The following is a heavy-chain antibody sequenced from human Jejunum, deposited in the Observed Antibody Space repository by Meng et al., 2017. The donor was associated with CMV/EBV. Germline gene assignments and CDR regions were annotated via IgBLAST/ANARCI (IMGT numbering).Heavy chain of an antibody. D-gene: IGHD3-10*01. J-gene: IGHJ5*02. CDR1: GGSFSNYY. Sequence: CAVYGGSFSNYYWSWIRQTPGKGLEWIGEVSHDGSTNYNPSLKSRVTISVDTSKNQFSLTLTSATAADTAVYYCVRDPFREWSDPWGQGTLVTVSS. V-gene: IGHV4-34*01. CDR2: VSHDGST. CDR3: VRDPFREWSDP.